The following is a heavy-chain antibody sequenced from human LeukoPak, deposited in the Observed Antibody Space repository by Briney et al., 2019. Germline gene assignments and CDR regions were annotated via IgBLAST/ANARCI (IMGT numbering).Heavy chain of an antibody. Sequence: PGGSLRLSCAASGFTFSNAWMSWVRQAPGKGLEWVGRIKSKTDGGTTDYAAPVKGRFTISRDDSKNTLYLQMNSLKTEDTAVYYCHDFWSGYYNYYYYYMDVWGKGTTVTVSS. V-gene: IGHV3-15*01. CDR3: HDFWSGYYNYYYYYMDV. CDR1: GFTFSNAW. CDR2: IKSKTDGGTT. J-gene: IGHJ6*03. D-gene: IGHD3-3*01.